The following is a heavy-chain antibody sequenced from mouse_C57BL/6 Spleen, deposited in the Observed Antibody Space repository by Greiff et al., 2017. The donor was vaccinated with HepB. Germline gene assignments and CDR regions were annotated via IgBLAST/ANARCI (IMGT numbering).Heavy chain of an antibody. CDR3: ARRAYYSNYVGYFDV. V-gene: IGHV5-9*01. Sequence: DVKLVESGGGLVKPGGSLKLSCAASGFTFSSYTMSWVRQTPEKRLEWVATISGGGGNTYYPDSVKGRFTISRDNAKNTLYLQMSSLRSEDTALYYCARRAYYSNYVGYFDVWGTGTTVTVSS. CDR2: ISGGGGNT. D-gene: IGHD2-5*01. CDR1: GFTFSSYT. J-gene: IGHJ1*03.